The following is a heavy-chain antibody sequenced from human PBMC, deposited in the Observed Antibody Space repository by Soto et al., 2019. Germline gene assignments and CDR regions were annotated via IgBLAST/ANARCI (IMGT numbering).Heavy chain of an antibody. Sequence: GESLKISCAASGFTFSSYSMNWVRQAPGKGLEWVSYISSSSSTIYYADSVKGRFTISRDNAKNSLYLQMNSLRDEDTAVYYCARDSARMVRAAGIFFDYWGQGTLVTVSS. CDR1: GFTFSSYS. CDR2: ISSSSSTI. V-gene: IGHV3-48*02. J-gene: IGHJ4*02. D-gene: IGHD6-13*01. CDR3: ARDSARMVRAAGIFFDY.